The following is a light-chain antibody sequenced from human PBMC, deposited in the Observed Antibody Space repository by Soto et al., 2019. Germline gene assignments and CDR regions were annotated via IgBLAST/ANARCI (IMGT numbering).Light chain of an antibody. CDR2: GAS. CDR1: QSVSSSY. Sequence: IVLTQSPGTLSLSPGERATLSCRASQSVSSSYLAWYQQKPGQAPRLLIYGASSRATGIPDRFSGSGSGTDFTLTISRMEPEDFAVSYCQQYGRSPPWTFGQGTRVEIK. J-gene: IGKJ1*01. CDR3: QQYGRSPPWT. V-gene: IGKV3-20*01.